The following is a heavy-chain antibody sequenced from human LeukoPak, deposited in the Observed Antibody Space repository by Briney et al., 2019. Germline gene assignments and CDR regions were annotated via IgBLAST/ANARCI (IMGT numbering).Heavy chain of an antibody. D-gene: IGHD6-25*01. CDR3: ARVGSAKYNWFDP. CDR1: GESTRSYY. V-gene: IGHV4-4*07. CDR2: IYTSGST. J-gene: IGHJ5*02. Sequence: PSETLSLTCTVSGESTRSYYWSWIRQPAGKGLEWIGRIYTSGSTNYNPSLKSRVTISVDTSKNQFSLKLSSVTAADTAVYYCARVGSAKYNWFDPWGQGTLVTVSS.